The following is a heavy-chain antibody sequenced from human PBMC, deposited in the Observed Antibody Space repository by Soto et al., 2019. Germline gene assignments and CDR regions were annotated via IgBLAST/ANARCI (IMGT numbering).Heavy chain of an antibody. CDR2: IIPIFGTA. Sequence: QVQLVQSGAEVKKPGSSVKVSCKASGGTFSSFAISWVRQAPGQGLEWMGGIIPIFGTANYAQKFQGRVTITAGESTSTAYMELSSLRSEDTAVYYCARAGKYYDSSGYWFDYWGQGTLVTVSS. J-gene: IGHJ4*02. CDR1: GGTFSSFA. CDR3: ARAGKYYDSSGYWFDY. D-gene: IGHD3-22*01. V-gene: IGHV1-69*01.